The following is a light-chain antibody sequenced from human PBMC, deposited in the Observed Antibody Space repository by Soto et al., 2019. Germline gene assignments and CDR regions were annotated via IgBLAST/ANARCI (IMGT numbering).Light chain of an antibody. CDR3: QQYGSSPDT. J-gene: IGKJ4*01. CDR2: GAS. V-gene: IGKV3-20*01. Sequence: EIVLTQSPGTLSLSPGERATLSCRASQSIESTYLAWYQQKPAQAPRLLIYGASTRAAGIPDRFGGSGSGTDFTLTVSRLEPEDFAVYYCQQYGSSPDTFGGGTKVEIK. CDR1: QSIESTY.